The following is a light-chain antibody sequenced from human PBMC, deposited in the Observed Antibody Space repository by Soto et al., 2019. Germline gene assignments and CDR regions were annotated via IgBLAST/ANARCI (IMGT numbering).Light chain of an antibody. Sequence: IQMTQSPSSLSASVGDRVTITCRASQSISRYLNWYQQKPGKAPKLLIYAASKLQSGVPSRFGGGGSGTDFTLTIGGLQPEDFATYYCQQGYSTVVTFGGGTKVEL. J-gene: IGKJ4*01. CDR1: QSISRY. CDR2: AAS. V-gene: IGKV1-39*01. CDR3: QQGYSTVVT.